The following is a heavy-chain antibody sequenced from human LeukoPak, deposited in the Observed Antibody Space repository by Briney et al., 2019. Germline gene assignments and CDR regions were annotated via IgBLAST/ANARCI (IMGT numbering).Heavy chain of an antibody. V-gene: IGHV3-30*18. CDR3: AKDGYPLGYCSSTSCPYYFNY. Sequence: GGSLRLSCAASGFTFSSYGMHWVRQAPGKGLEWVAVISYDGSDKYYADSVKGRFTISRDNSKNTLYLQMNSLRTEDTAVYYCAKDGYPLGYCSSTSCPYYFNYWGQGTLVTVSS. D-gene: IGHD2-2*01. CDR2: ISYDGSDK. J-gene: IGHJ4*02. CDR1: GFTFSSYG.